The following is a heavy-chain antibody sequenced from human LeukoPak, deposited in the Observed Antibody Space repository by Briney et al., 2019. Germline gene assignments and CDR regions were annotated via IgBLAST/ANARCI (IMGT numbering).Heavy chain of an antibody. D-gene: IGHD3-22*01. Sequence: GGSLRLSYAASGFTFSSYSMNWVRQAPGKGLEWVSSISSSSSYIYYADSVKGRFTISRDNAKNSLYLQMNSLRAEDTAVYYCARDGHYYDSSGYAYWGQGTLVTVSS. V-gene: IGHV3-21*01. CDR3: ARDGHYYDSSGYAY. J-gene: IGHJ4*02. CDR2: ISSSSSYI. CDR1: GFTFSSYS.